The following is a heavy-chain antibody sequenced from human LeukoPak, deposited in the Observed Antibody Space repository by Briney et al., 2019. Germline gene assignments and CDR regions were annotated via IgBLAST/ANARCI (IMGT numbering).Heavy chain of an antibody. CDR2: INPYNGNT. V-gene: IGHV1-18*01. CDR3: AREYCSTTRCYMADY. CDR1: GYSFTSYG. Sequence: ASVKVFCKASGYSFTSYGITWVRQAPGQGLEWMGWINPYNGNTNYAQKLQGRVTMTTDTSTSTAYMDLRSLRSDDTAVYYCAREYCSTTRCYMADYWGQGTLVTVSS. D-gene: IGHD2-2*01. J-gene: IGHJ4*02.